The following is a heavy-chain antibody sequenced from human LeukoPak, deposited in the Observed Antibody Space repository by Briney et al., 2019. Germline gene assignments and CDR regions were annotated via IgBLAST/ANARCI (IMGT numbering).Heavy chain of an antibody. J-gene: IGHJ3*02. V-gene: IGHV1-2*02. D-gene: IGHD2-8*02. CDR1: GYTFTGYY. CDR2: INPGTGGT. Sequence: GASVKVSCKAFGYTFTGYYIHLVRQAPRQGPDWMGWINPGTGGTNYAQKFQGRVTMTRDTSINTAYMDLSRLTSDDTAIYYCARAPFRFPTGYYGFDIWGQGTMVTVSS. CDR3: ARAPFRFPTGYYGFDI.